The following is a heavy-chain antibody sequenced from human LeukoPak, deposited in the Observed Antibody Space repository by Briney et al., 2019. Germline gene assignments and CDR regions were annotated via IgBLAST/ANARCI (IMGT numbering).Heavy chain of an antibody. CDR2: IYSGGST. CDR3: AKFTPSYCSGGSCYSVGSFDY. D-gene: IGHD2-15*01. J-gene: IGHJ4*02. Sequence: GGSLRLSCAASGFTVSSNYMSWVRQAPGKGLEWVSVIYSGGSTYYADSVKGRFTISRDNSKNTLYLQMNSLRAEDTAVYYCAKFTPSYCSGGSCYSVGSFDYWGQGTLVTVSS. CDR1: GFTVSSNY. V-gene: IGHV3-66*01.